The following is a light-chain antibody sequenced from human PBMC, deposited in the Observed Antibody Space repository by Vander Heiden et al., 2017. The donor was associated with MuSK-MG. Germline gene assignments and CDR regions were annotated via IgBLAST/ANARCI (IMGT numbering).Light chain of an antibody. CDR3: QQHNNWPPPT. CDR1: QSVSSN. V-gene: IGKV3-15*01. J-gene: IGKJ2*01. CDR2: GAF. Sequence: EIVITQSPATLSVSPGERATLSCRASQSVSSNLAWYQQKPGQAPRLLIYGAFTRATGIPARFSGSWSGTEFTLTISRLQSEAFAVYYCQQHNNWPPPTLGQGTKLEIK.